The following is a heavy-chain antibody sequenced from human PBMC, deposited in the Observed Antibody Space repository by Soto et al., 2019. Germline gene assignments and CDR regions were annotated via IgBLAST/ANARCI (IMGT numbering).Heavy chain of an antibody. Sequence: SETLSLTCTVSGGSISSSSYYWGWIRQPPGKGLEWIGGIYHSGSTYYNPSLESRVTISVDTSKNQFSLKLTSVTAADTAVYYCARDKITGLFDYWGQGTLVT. J-gene: IGHJ4*02. D-gene: IGHD2-8*02. CDR2: IYHSGST. CDR3: ARDKITGLFDY. CDR1: GGSISSSSYY. V-gene: IGHV4-39*07.